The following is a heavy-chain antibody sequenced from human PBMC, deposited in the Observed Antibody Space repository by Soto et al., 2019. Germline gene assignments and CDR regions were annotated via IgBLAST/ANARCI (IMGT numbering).Heavy chain of an antibody. CDR3: AKGWRQWLVTSDFHY. D-gene: IGHD6-19*01. J-gene: IGHJ4*02. V-gene: IGHV3-30*18. Sequence: VQLVESGGGVVQPGRSLRLSCAASGFTFSDYAMHWVRQAPGKGLEGVAVVSHDGRNTHYADSVKGRFTISRDSSKNTVSLEMPSLRAEDTAVYYCAKGWRQWLVTSDFHYWCQGALVTVSS. CDR2: VSHDGRNT. CDR1: GFTFSDYA.